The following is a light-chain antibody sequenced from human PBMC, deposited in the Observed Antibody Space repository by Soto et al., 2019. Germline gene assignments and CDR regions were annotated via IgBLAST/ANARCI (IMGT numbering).Light chain of an antibody. J-gene: IGKJ4*01. CDR3: QQSYSTPLT. Sequence: DIQMTQSPSSLSASVGDRVTITCRASQSISSYLNWYHQKPGKAPKLLIYAASSLQSGVPSRFSGSGSGTDFTLTISSLQPEDFATYYCQQSYSTPLTSGGGTRVDIK. CDR1: QSISSY. CDR2: AAS. V-gene: IGKV1-39*01.